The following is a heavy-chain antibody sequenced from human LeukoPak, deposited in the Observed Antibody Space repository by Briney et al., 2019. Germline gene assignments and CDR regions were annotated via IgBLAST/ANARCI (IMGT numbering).Heavy chain of an antibody. CDR3: AKDIRNDRFGGPGKY. V-gene: IGHV3-30*18. D-gene: IGHD3-10*01. J-gene: IGHJ4*02. CDR1: GFTFSTYA. CDR2: ISYDGSDK. Sequence: GGSLRLSCVVSGFTFSTYAMHWVRQAPGKGLEWVAIISYDGSDKYYADSVKGRFTISRDNSKNTLYLQMNSLRAEDTAVYYCAKDIRNDRFGGPGKYWGQGTLVSVCS.